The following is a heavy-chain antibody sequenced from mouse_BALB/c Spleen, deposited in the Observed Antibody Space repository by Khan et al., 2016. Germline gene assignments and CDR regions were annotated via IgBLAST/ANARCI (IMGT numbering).Heavy chain of an antibody. CDR1: GFSLSTSGMG. D-gene: IGHD2-10*02. V-gene: IGHV8-8*01. J-gene: IGHJ4*01. CDR2: IWWDDDK. CDR3: ARIDLLVYYAMDY. Sequence: QVTLKESGPGMLQPSQTLSLTCSFSGFSLSTSGMGVGWIRQPSGKGLEWLAHIWWDDDKRYNPALKSRLTISKDTSSNQVFLKIASVDTADTATYYCARIDLLVYYAMDYWGQGTSVTVSS.